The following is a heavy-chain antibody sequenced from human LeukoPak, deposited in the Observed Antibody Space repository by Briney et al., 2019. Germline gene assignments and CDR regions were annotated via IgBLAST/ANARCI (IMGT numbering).Heavy chain of an antibody. Sequence: SETLSLTCSVSGYSMRSYYWSWLRQPPGKGLEWIAYFSHSGTTNYNPSLKSRVIISADTSKHQFSLTLRSVTAADTALYYCARHLDYDSGGYFYPYFDDWGQGTLVTVSS. CDR3: ARHLDYDSGGYFYPYFDD. CDR2: FSHSGTT. J-gene: IGHJ4*02. V-gene: IGHV4-59*08. D-gene: IGHD3-22*01. CDR1: GYSMRSYY.